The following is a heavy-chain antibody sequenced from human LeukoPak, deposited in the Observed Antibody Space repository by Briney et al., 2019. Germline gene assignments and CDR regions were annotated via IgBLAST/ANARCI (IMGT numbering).Heavy chain of an antibody. Sequence: AGGSLRLSCAASGFTFSSYAMSWVRQAPGKGREWGSAISGSGGSTYYADSVKGRFTISRDNSKNTLYLQMNSLRAEDTAVYYCAKDERTSDYCYYYMDVWGKGTTVTVSS. CDR1: GFTFSSYA. CDR2: ISGSGGST. D-gene: IGHD2-2*01. CDR3: AKDERTSDYCYYYMDV. J-gene: IGHJ6*03. V-gene: IGHV3-23*01.